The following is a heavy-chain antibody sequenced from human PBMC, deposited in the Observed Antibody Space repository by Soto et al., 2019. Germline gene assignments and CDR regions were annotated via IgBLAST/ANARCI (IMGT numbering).Heavy chain of an antibody. CDR3: ARAGYRSVDY. CDR2: ISSSGSTT. V-gene: IGHV3-48*02. D-gene: IGHD3-3*01. J-gene: IGHJ4*02. Sequence: EVQLVESGGGLVQPGGSLRLSCAASGFTFSSYSMNWVRQAPGKGLEWVSYISSSGSTTYYAASVRGRFTISRDNAKNSLYLQMNSLRDEDTAVYYCARAGYRSVDYWGQGTLVTVSS. CDR1: GFTFSSYS.